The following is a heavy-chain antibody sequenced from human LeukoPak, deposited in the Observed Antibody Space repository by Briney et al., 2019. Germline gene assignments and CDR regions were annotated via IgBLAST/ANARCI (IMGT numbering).Heavy chain of an antibody. CDR2: IIPIFGTA. CDR3: ARDYDFWSGQSEKYGMDV. CDR1: GGTFSSYA. Sequence: ASVKVSCKASGGTFSSYAISWVRQAPGQGLEWMGGIIPIFGTANYAQKFQGGVTITADESTSTAYMELSSLRSEDTAVYYCARDYDFWSGQSEKYGMDVWGQGTTVTVSS. V-gene: IGHV1-69*13. D-gene: IGHD3-3*01. J-gene: IGHJ6*02.